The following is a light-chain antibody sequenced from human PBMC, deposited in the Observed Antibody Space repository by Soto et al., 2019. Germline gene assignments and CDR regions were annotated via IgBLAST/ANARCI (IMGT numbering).Light chain of an antibody. V-gene: IGLV2-8*01. CDR2: EVI. CDR3: TSYAGNNNLV. J-gene: IGLJ2*01. CDR1: SSDY. Sequence: QSALTQPPSASGSPGQSVTISCTGTSSDYVSWYQQHPGKAPKLLIYEVIKRPSGVPDRFSGSKSSNTASLTVSGLQAEDEADYHCTSYAGNNNLVFGGGTKLTVL.